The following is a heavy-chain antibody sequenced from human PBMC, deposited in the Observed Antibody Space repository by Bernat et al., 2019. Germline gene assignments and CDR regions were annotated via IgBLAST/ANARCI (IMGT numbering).Heavy chain of an antibody. J-gene: IGHJ6*02. V-gene: IGHV4-31*03. CDR3: GRDRRLGYCSSTSCYEGCMDV. Sequence: QLQLQESGPGLVKPSETLSLTCTVSGGSISTAGYYWSWIRQHPGKGLEWIGYIYYSGSTYYNPSLKSRLTISVDTSKNQFSLKLTSVTAADTAVYYCGRDRRLGYCSSTSCYEGCMDVWGQGTTVTVSS. CDR2: IYYSGST. D-gene: IGHD2-2*01. CDR1: GGSISTAGYY.